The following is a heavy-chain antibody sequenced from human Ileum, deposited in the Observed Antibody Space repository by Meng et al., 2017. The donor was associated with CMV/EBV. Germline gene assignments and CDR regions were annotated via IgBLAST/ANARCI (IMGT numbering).Heavy chain of an antibody. V-gene: IGHV1-46*01. CDR3: ARELPHTYYFTS. J-gene: IGHJ4*02. CDR2: IKSDGESN. CDR1: GYIATTYH. D-gene: IGHD1-26*01. Sequence: SCKTSGYIATTYHIHWVRQATGQGLEWMGIIKSDGESNIYAQKFEDRVTMTRDMSTSTVYMDLTSLRSDDTAVYYCARELPHTYYFTSWGQGTLVTVSS.